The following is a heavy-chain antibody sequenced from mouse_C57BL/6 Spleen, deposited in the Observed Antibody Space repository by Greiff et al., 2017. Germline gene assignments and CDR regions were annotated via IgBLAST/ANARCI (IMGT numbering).Heavy chain of an antibody. Sequence: EVQRVESGGGLVQPGGSLKLSCAASGFTFSDYGMAWVRQAPRKGPEWVAFISNLAYSIYYADTVTGRFTISRENATNTLYLEMSSLRSEDAAMYYCAKTGTSYWYLEVWGTGTTVTVSS. CDR3: AKTGTSYWYLEV. V-gene: IGHV5-15*01. J-gene: IGHJ1*03. CDR1: GFTFSDYG. CDR2: ISNLAYSI. D-gene: IGHD4-1*01.